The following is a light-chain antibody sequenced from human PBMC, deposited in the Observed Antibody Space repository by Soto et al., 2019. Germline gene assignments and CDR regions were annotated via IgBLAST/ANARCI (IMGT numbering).Light chain of an antibody. CDR3: QQYGNSPLT. Sequence: EIVLTQSPATLSSFPGDRVTLSCRASQYINTRLAWYQHRPGQAPRLLIYDASNRATGIPARFSGSGSGTDFTLTISSLEPEDFAVYYCQQYGNSPLTFGGGTKVDIK. CDR2: DAS. CDR1: QYINTR. J-gene: IGKJ4*01. V-gene: IGKV3D-11*03.